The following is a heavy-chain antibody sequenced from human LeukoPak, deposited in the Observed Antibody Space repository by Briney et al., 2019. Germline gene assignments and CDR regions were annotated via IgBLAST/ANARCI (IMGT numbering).Heavy chain of an antibody. V-gene: IGHV3-21*01. D-gene: IGHD3-10*01. CDR3: ASPIITKTSYGMDV. CDR2: ISSSSYI. CDR1: GFTFSSYS. Sequence: GGSLRLSCAASGFTFSSYSMNWVRQAPGKGLEWVSSISSSSYIYYADSVKGRFTISRDNAKNSLYLQMNSLRAEDTAVYYCASPIITKTSYGMDVWGQGTTVTVSS. J-gene: IGHJ6*02.